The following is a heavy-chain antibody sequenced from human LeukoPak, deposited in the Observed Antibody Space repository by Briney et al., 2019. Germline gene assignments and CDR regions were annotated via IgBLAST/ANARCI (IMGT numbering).Heavy chain of an antibody. CDR1: GFTLSSYT. CDR2: ITSNGGSA. CDR3: VIVRGYFDSGGSDY. D-gene: IGHD3-9*01. Sequence: GGSLTLAWSASGFTLSSYTIHWVRQAPGKGLEFVSAITSNGGSAYYAGSVKGRFTISRHNSKHTVYLQMNSLRAEDTSVYYCVIVRGYFDSGGSDYWGQGALLAVSS. V-gene: IGHV3-64D*06. J-gene: IGHJ4*02.